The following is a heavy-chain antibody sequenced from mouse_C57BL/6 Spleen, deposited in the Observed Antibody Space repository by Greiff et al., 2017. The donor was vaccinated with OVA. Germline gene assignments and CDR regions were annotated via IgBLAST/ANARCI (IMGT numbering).Heavy chain of an antibody. CDR1: GYSFTGYY. J-gene: IGHJ2*01. V-gene: IGHV1-42*01. D-gene: IGHD2-3*01. CDR3: AKSYDGSPYFDY. CDR2: INPCTGGN. Sequence: EVQLLQSGPGLVKPGASVKLSCKASGYSFTGYYMNWVMQSPEKSIEWIGEINPCTGGNTYNQKFKDKATLTVDKSTSTAYMQLKSLTSEDSAVYYCAKSYDGSPYFDYWGQGTTLTVSS.